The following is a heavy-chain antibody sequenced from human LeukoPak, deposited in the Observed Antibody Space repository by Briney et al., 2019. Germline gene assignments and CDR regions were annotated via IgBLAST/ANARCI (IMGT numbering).Heavy chain of an antibody. D-gene: IGHD6-13*01. Sequence: GRSLRLSCAASGFTFSSYGMHWVRQAPGKGLEWVAVIWYDGSNKYYADSVKGRFTISRDNSKNTLYLQMNSLRAEDTAVYYCARGVAAAGTLDYWGQGTLVTVSS. CDR1: GFTFSSYG. J-gene: IGHJ4*02. CDR3: ARGVAAAGTLDY. V-gene: IGHV3-33*01. CDR2: IWYDGSNK.